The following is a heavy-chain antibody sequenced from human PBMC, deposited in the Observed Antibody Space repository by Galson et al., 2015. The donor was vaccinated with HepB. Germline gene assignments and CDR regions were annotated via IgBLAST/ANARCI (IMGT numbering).Heavy chain of an antibody. D-gene: IGHD5-18*01. Sequence: SLRLSCAASGFTFSSYAMHWVRQAPGKGLEWVAVISYDGSNKYYADSVKGRFTISRDNSKNTLYLQMNSLRAEDTAVYYCARDTAMALYYYYGMDVWGQGTTVTVSS. CDR2: ISYDGSNK. CDR1: GFTFSSYA. V-gene: IGHV3-30-3*01. CDR3: ARDTAMALYYYYGMDV. J-gene: IGHJ6*02.